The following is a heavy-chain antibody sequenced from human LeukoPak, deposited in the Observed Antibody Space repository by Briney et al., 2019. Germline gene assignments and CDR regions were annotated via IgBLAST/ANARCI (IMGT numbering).Heavy chain of an antibody. V-gene: IGHV3-9*01. D-gene: IGHD5-12*01. CDR2: ISWNSGSI. J-gene: IGHJ4*02. CDR1: GFTFDDYA. Sequence: GGSLRLSCAASGFTFDDYAMHWVRQAPGKGLEWVSGISWNSGSIGYADSVKGRFTISRDNAKNSLYLQMNSLRAEDTAVYYCAKDKYSGYDEAFDYWGQGTLVTVSS. CDR3: AKDKYSGYDEAFDY.